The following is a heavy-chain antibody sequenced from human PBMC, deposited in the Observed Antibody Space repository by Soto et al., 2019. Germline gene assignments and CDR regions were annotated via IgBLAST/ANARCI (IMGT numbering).Heavy chain of an antibody. J-gene: IGHJ4*02. CDR1: GGSISSGGYY. CDR2: IYYSGST. Sequence: QVQLQESGPGLVKPSQTLSLTCTVSGGSISSGGYYWSWIRQHPGKGLEWIGYIYYSGSTYYNPSLKSRVTISVDTPKNQFSLKLSSVTAADTAVYYCARLAEWIHTFRSPFDYWGQGTLVTVSS. CDR3: ARLAEWIHTFRSPFDY. V-gene: IGHV4-31*03. D-gene: IGHD3-3*01.